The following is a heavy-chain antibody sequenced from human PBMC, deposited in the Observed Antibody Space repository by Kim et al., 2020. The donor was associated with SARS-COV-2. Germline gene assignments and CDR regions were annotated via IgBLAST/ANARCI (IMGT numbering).Heavy chain of an antibody. Sequence: SETLSLTCTVSGGSISSYYWSWIRQPPGKGLEWIGYIYYSGSTNYNPSLKSRVTISVDTSKNQFSLKLSSVTAADTAVYYCARHLSPEFELYSNLYYYYYGMDVWGQGTTVTVSS. CDR2: IYYSGST. CDR1: GGSISSYY. V-gene: IGHV4-59*08. J-gene: IGHJ6*02. CDR3: ARHLSPEFELYSNLYYYYYGMDV. D-gene: IGHD2-15*01.